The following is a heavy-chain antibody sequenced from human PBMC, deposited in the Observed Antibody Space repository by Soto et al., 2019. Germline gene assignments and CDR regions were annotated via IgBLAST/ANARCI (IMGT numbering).Heavy chain of an antibody. CDR1: GFTFDDYA. J-gene: IGHJ6*03. Sequence: EVQLVESGGGLVQPGRSLRLSCAASGFTFDDYAMHWVRQAPGKGLEWVSGISWNSGSIGYADSVKCRFTISRDNAKNSLYLQMNSLRAEDTALYYCAKGPTVPSKGYYYYHYLDVWGKGTTVTVSS. D-gene: IGHD4-4*01. CDR2: ISWNSGSI. V-gene: IGHV3-9*01. CDR3: AKGPTVPSKGYYYYHYLDV.